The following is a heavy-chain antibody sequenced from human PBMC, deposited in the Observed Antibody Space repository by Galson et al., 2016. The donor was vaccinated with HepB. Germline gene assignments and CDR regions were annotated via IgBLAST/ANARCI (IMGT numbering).Heavy chain of an antibody. CDR1: GASISSDKW. J-gene: IGHJ5*02. V-gene: IGHV4/OR15-8*02. Sequence: SETLSLTCGVSGASISSDKWWTWVRQPPGKGLEWIGEIYHNGYTNYNPSLKTRVTISLDKSRNQFSLNMTSVTAADTAVYYCARAASSSPYTGIDPWGQGTVVTVSS. CDR3: ARAASSSPYTGIDP. D-gene: IGHD2-15*01. CDR2: IYHNGYT.